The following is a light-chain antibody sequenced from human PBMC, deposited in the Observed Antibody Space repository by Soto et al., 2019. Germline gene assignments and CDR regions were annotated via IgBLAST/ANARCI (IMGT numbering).Light chain of an antibody. CDR3: AAWDDSLSGGV. CDR2: SNN. V-gene: IGLV1-47*02. Sequence: QSVLTQPPSASGTPGQRVTISCSGSSSNIGNNFLYWYQQLPGTAPKLLIYSNNQRPSGVPDRFSGSKSGTSASLAISGLRSEDEADYYCAAWDDSLSGGVLGGGTKLTVL. CDR1: SSNIGNNF. J-gene: IGLJ2*01.